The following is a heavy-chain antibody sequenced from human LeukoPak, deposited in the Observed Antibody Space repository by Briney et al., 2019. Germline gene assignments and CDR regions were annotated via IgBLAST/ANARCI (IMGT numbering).Heavy chain of an antibody. CDR1: GGSISSGGYY. CDR2: IYHSGST. J-gene: IGHJ4*02. Sequence: KTSETLSLTCTISGGSISSGGYYWSWIRQPPGKGLEWIGYIYHSGSTYYNPSLKSRVTISVDRSKNQFSLKLSSVTVADTAVYYCARDGSSSWSFDYWGQGTLVTVPS. V-gene: IGHV4-30-2*01. CDR3: ARDGSSSWSFDY. D-gene: IGHD6-13*01.